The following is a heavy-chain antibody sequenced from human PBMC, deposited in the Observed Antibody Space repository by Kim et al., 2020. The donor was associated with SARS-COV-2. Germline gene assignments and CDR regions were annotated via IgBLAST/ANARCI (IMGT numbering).Heavy chain of an antibody. Sequence: SETLSLTCTVSGGSIGSYYWSWIRQPPGKGLEWIGYIYYSGSTNYNPSLKSRVTISVDTSKNQFSLKLSSVTAADTAVYYCARHDFELALDYWGQGTLVTVSS. D-gene: IGHD6-6*01. J-gene: IGHJ4*02. V-gene: IGHV4-59*08. CDR3: ARHDFELALDY. CDR1: GGSIGSYY. CDR2: IYYSGST.